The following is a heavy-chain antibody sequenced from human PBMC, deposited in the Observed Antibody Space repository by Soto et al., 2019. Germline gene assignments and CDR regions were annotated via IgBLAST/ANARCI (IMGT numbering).Heavy chain of an antibody. Sequence: PSETLCLTWSVAGGSIGSSGGYWGWIRQPPGKGLEWIGRIYYSGSTYYNPSLKRRVTISVDTSKKQFSQKLSSGTAADTAVYYCVTMVRGVMGSMDVWGQGTTVTVSS. V-gene: IGHV4-39*01. J-gene: IGHJ6*02. CDR3: VTMVRGVMGSMDV. CDR2: IYYSGST. D-gene: IGHD3-10*01. CDR1: GGSIGSSGGY.